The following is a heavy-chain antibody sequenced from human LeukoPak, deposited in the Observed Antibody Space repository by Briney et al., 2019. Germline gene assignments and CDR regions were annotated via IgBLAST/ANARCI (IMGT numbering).Heavy chain of an antibody. Sequence: GGSLRLSCAASGFTFSSYEMSWVRQAPGKGLEWVSVIYSGGSTYYADSVKGRFTISRDNSKNTLYLQMNSLRAEDTAVYYCAREFGGPVYYYYYYYMDVWGKGTTVTISS. CDR2: IYSGGST. CDR3: AREFGGPVYYYYYYYMDV. J-gene: IGHJ6*03. V-gene: IGHV3-66*01. D-gene: IGHD3-10*01. CDR1: GFTFSSYE.